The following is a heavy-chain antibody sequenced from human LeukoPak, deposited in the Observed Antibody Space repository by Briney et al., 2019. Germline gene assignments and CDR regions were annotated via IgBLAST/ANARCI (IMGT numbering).Heavy chain of an antibody. J-gene: IGHJ3*02. CDR3: ARDEAYAFDI. Sequence: GGSLRLSCAASGFTFSSYSMNWVRQAPGKGLEWVSFISGSSGSIYYADSVKGRFTISRDNAENSLYLQMNNLRDEDTAVYYCARDEAYAFDIWGQGAMVTVSS. V-gene: IGHV3-48*02. CDR2: ISGSSGSI. CDR1: GFTFSSYS.